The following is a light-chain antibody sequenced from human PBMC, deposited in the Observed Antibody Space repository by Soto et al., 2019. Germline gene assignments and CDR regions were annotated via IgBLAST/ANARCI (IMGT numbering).Light chain of an antibody. Sequence: SVVRQPATVSRSPGQSNTISCTGTSSEVGYNNYVSWYQHNPGKAPKVMICDVTNRPSGVSNRFSGSKSGNTASLTISGLQAEDEADYYCSSFTGSTYVFGTGTKVTVL. CDR1: SSEVGYNNY. CDR2: DVT. CDR3: SSFTGSTYV. V-gene: IGLV2-14*03. J-gene: IGLJ1*01.